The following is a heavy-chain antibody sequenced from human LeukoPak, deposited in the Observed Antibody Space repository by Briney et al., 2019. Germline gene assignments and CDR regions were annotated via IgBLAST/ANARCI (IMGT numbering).Heavy chain of an antibody. Sequence: SETLSLTCTVSGGSISSSSYYWGWIRQPPGKGLEWIGSIYYSGSTYYNPSLKSRVTISVDTSKNQFSLKLSSVTAADTAVYYCARDGSIVVVGQRGMDVWGQGTTVTVSS. V-gene: IGHV4-39*07. J-gene: IGHJ6*02. CDR1: GGSISSSSYY. CDR2: IYYSGST. CDR3: ARDGSIVVVGQRGMDV. D-gene: IGHD2-15*01.